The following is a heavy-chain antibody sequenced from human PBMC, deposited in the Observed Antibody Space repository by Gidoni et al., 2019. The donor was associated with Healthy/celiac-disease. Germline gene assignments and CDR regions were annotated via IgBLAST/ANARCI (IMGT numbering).Heavy chain of an antibody. J-gene: IGHJ4*02. CDR1: GFTFSSYA. Sequence: EVQLVASGGGLVQPGGSRRLSCSASGFTFSSYAMHWFRQAPGKGSEYVSAISSNGGSTYYADSVKGRFTISRDNSKNTLYLQMSSLRAEDTAVYYCVTLHVDLYYFDYWGQGTLVTVSS. V-gene: IGHV3-64D*06. CDR3: VTLHVDLYYFDY. CDR2: ISSNGGST. D-gene: IGHD5-12*01.